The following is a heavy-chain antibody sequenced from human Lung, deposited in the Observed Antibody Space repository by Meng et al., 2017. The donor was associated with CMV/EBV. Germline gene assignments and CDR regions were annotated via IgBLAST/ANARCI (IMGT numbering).Heavy chain of an antibody. J-gene: IGHJ4*02. Sequence: SXXVSXKASGGTFSSYAISWVRQAPGQGLEWMGGIIPILGIANYAQKSQGRVTITADKSTSTAYMELSSLRSEDTAVYYCARDPHSSGYYPLDYWGQGTLVTVSS. CDR3: ARDPHSSGYYPLDY. V-gene: IGHV1-69*10. CDR2: IIPILGIA. D-gene: IGHD3-22*01. CDR1: GGTFSSYA.